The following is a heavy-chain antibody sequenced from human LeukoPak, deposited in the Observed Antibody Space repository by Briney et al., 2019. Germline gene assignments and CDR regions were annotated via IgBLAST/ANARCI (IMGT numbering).Heavy chain of an antibody. CDR2: IYSSGST. CDR1: GVSISSGSNY. V-gene: IGHV4-39*07. D-gene: IGHD3-10*01. CDR3: TRSDGYGLVGI. J-gene: IGHJ3*01. Sequence: SSETLSLTCSVSGVSISSGSNYWGWIRQPPGKTLEWIGSIYSSGSTYYNSSLKSRVIILIDTSKNHFSLTLSSVTAADTAVYYCTRSDGYGLVGIWGQGTMVTVSS.